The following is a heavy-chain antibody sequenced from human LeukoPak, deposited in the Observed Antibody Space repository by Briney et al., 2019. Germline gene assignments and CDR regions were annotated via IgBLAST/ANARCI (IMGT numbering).Heavy chain of an antibody. CDR1: GFTSSDYY. J-gene: IGHJ1*01. CDR2: ISSSSTYI. V-gene: IGHV3-21*01. CDR3: ARCEHRATISGLDC. Sequence: GGSLRLSCADSGFTSSDYYMYWVRQAPGKGLEWVSAISSSSTYIYYADSVKGRFTISRDNAGNSVYLQMHGLRAEDTAVYFCARCEHRATISGLDCGGRGTVVTVSS. D-gene: IGHD5-24*01.